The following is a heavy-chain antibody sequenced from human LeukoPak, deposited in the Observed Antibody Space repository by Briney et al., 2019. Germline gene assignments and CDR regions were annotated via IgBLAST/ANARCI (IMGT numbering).Heavy chain of an antibody. J-gene: IGHJ1*01. CDR1: GDSVSRSDSY. D-gene: IGHD3-22*01. V-gene: IGHV4-39*01. CDR3: ARRRYYDGSGYLE. CDR2: IYYSGRT. Sequence: PSETLSLTCSVSGDSVSRSDSYWDWIRQPPGKGLEWIGTIYYSGRTYYSPSLKSRVTMSVDPSNNQFSLTLRPVTAADTAGYYCARRRYYDGSGYLEWGQGTLLSVSS.